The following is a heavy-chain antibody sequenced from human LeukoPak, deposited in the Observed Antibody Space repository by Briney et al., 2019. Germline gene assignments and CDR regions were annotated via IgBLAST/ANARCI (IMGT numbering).Heavy chain of an antibody. J-gene: IGHJ4*02. Sequence: ASVKVSCKASGYTFTTYGISWLRPAPGQGLEWMGWISDYNGNTNYALKLQGRVTMATDTSTSTAYMELRSLRSDDTAVYYSARDQGVRGTYYYDSNGYYWGLDYWGQGTLVTVSS. D-gene: IGHD3-22*01. CDR2: ISDYNGNT. V-gene: IGHV1-18*01. CDR3: ARDQGVRGTYYYDSNGYYWGLDY. CDR1: GYTFTTYG.